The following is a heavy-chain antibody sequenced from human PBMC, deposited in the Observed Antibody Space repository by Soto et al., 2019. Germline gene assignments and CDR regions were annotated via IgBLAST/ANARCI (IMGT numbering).Heavy chain of an antibody. CDR3: ARGGAASAPSQMDNWFDP. Sequence: AAVNVSCEASGGTFISYAIRWVRQAPGQGLEWMGGIIPIFGTANYAQKFQGRVTITADKSTSTAYMELSSLRSEDTAVYYCARGGAASAPSQMDNWFDPGGQGTLVTSPQ. D-gene: IGHD6-13*01. CDR1: GGTFISYA. V-gene: IGHV1-69*06. CDR2: IIPIFGTA. J-gene: IGHJ5*02.